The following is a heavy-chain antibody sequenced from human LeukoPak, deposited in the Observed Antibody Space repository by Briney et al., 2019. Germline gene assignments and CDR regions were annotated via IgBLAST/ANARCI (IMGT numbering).Heavy chain of an antibody. CDR1: GGSVSSGSYY. D-gene: IGHD3-9*01. CDR3: ARFGDILTAYYYYYGMDV. CDR2: IYYSGST. J-gene: IGHJ6*04. Sequence: SETLSLTCTVSGGSVSSGSYYWRWIRQPPGKGLEWIGYIYYSGSTNYNPSLKSRVTISVDTSKNQFSLKLSSVTAADTAVYYCARFGDILTAYYYYYGMDVWGKGTTVTVSS. V-gene: IGHV4-61*01.